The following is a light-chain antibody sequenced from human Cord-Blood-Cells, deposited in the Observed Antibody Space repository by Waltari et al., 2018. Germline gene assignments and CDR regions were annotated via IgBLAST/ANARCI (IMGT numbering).Light chain of an antibody. V-gene: IGLV2-8*01. J-gene: IGLJ1*01. CDR1: SSDVGGYNY. Sequence: QSALTQPPSASGSPGQSVTISCTGTSSDVGGYNYVSWYQQHPGKAPKLMIYEVSKRPSGVPDLFSVSKSGNTASLTVSRLQAEDEADYYCSSYAGSNNYVFGTGTKVTVL. CDR2: EVS. CDR3: SSYAGSNNYV.